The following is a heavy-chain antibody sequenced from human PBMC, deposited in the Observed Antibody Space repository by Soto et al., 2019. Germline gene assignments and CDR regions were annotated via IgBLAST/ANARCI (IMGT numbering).Heavy chain of an antibody. J-gene: IGHJ4*02. CDR1: GFSLSTSGVG. Sequence: QITLKESGPTLVKPTQTLTLTCTFSGFSLSTSGVGVGWIRQPPGKALEWLAVIYWDDDKRYSPSLKSRLTITKDTSKNQVVLTMTNMDPVDTATYYCAHSWYGGTNQYFDYWGQGTLVTVSS. V-gene: IGHV2-5*02. D-gene: IGHD2-15*01. CDR3: AHSWYGGTNQYFDY. CDR2: IYWDDDK.